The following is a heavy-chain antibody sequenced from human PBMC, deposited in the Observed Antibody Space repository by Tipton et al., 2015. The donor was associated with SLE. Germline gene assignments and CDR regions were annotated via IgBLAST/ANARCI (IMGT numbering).Heavy chain of an antibody. V-gene: IGHV4-38-2*01. CDR1: GYSISSGYY. CDR2: IYHSGST. J-gene: IGHJ3*02. Sequence: TLSLTCAVPGYSISSGYYWGWIRQPPGKGLEWIGSIYHSGSTYYNPSLKSRVTISVDTSKNQFSLKLSSVTAADTAVYYCASSYSSSWFHYAFDIWGQGTMVTVSS. CDR3: ASSYSSSWFHYAFDI. D-gene: IGHD6-13*01.